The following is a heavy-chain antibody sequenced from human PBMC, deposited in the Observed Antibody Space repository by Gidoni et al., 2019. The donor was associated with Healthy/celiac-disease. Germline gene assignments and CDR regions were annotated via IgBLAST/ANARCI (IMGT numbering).Heavy chain of an antibody. V-gene: IGHV1-69*01. CDR2: IIPIFGTA. D-gene: IGHD6-13*01. J-gene: IGHJ6*02. Sequence: SGAEVKKPGSSVKVSCKASGGTVSSYAISWVRQAPGQGLEWMGGIIPIFGTANYAQKFQGRVTITADESTSTAYMELSSLRSEDTAVYYCAREPAAGSYYYYGMDVWGQGTTVTVSS. CDR1: GGTVSSYA. CDR3: AREPAAGSYYYYGMDV.